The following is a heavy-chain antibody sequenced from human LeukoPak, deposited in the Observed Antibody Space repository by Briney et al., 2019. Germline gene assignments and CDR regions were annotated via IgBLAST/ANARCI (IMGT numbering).Heavy chain of an antibody. CDR3: ARDCSYYYDSSGYCLFDY. D-gene: IGHD3-22*01. V-gene: IGHV3-21*01. CDR2: ISSSSSYI. Sequence: PGGSLRLSCAASGFTFSSYSMNWVPQAPGKGLELVSSISSSSSYIYYADSVKGRFTISRDNAKNSLYLQMNSLRAEDTAVYYCARDCSYYYDSSGYCLFDYWGQGTLVTVSS. J-gene: IGHJ4*02. CDR1: GFTFSSYS.